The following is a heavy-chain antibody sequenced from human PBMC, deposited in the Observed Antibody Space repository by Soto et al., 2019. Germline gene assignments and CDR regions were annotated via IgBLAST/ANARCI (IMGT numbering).Heavy chain of an antibody. D-gene: IGHD3-3*01. Sequence: GGSLRLSCAASGFTFSSYGMHWVRQAPGKGLEWVAVIAYDGSNKYYADSVKGRFTISRDNSKNTLYLQMNSLRAEDTAVYYCAKDSDYDCWSGYPKPFMDVWGQGTTVTVSS. J-gene: IGHJ6*02. V-gene: IGHV3-30*18. CDR1: GFTFSSYG. CDR2: IAYDGSNK. CDR3: AKDSDYDCWSGYPKPFMDV.